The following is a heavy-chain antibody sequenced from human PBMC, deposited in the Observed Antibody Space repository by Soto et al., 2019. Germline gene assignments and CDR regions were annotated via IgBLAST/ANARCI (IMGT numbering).Heavy chain of an antibody. Sequence: QVQLVQSGAAVKKPGASVKVSCKASGFSFTGYYIHWLRQAPGQGLEWMGWINAHSGGTEYAQKFQGRVTLTRDTSIATAYLTLTSLTSDDTALYYFAKDLTLQLAYCLDPWGQGTQVTVSS. CDR1: GFSFTGYY. CDR2: INAHSGGT. J-gene: IGHJ5*02. CDR3: AKDLTLQLAYCLDP. V-gene: IGHV1-2*02. D-gene: IGHD6-6*01.